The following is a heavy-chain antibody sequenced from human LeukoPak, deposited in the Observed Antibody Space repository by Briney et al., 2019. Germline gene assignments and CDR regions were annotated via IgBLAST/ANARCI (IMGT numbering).Heavy chain of an antibody. CDR3: ASRGRNSSGYEDY. CDR1: GFTFNTYG. D-gene: IGHD3-22*01. J-gene: IGHJ4*02. V-gene: IGHV3-30*03. CDR2: ISYDGSNK. Sequence: GGTLRLSCAASGFTFNTYGMSWVRQAPGKGLEWVAVISYDGSNKYYADSVKGRFTISRDNSKNTLYLQMNSLRAEDTAVYYCASRGRNSSGYEDYWGQGTLVTVSS.